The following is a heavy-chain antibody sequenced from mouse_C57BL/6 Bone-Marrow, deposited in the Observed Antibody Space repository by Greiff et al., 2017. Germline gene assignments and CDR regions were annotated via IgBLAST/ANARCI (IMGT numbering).Heavy chain of an antibody. CDR3: TTDGNFSLFAY. Sequence: EVKLMESGAELVRPGASVQLSCTASGFNIKDDYMHWVKQRPEQGLEWIGWIDPENGDTEYASKFQGKATITADTSSNTAYLQLSSLTSEDTAVYYCTTDGNFSLFAYWGQGTLVTVSA. CDR1: GFNIKDDY. CDR2: IDPENGDT. V-gene: IGHV14-4*01. J-gene: IGHJ3*01. D-gene: IGHD2-1*01.